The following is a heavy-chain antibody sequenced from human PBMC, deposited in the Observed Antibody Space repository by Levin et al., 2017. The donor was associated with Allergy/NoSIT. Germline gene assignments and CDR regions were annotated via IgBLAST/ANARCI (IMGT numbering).Heavy chain of an antibody. D-gene: IGHD2-15*01. CDR3: ARDDCSGGSCYSGGY. Sequence: KVSCKGSGYSFTSYWIGWVRQMPGKGLEWMGIIYPGDSDTRYSPSFQGQVTISADKSISTAYLQWSSLKASDTAMYYCARDDCSGGSCYSGGYWGQGTLVTVSS. J-gene: IGHJ4*02. CDR1: GYSFTSYW. V-gene: IGHV5-51*01. CDR2: IYPGDSDT.